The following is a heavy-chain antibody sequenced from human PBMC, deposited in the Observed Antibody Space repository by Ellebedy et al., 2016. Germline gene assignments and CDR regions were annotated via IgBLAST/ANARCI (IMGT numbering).Heavy chain of an antibody. CDR1: GGSISSYY. D-gene: IGHD1-1*01. V-gene: IGHV4-4*07. CDR2: IYTSGST. CDR3: ARSTTGTTVGNY. J-gene: IGHJ4*02. Sequence: SETLSLXXTVSGGSISSYYWSWIRQPAGKGLEWIGRIYTSGSTNYNPSLKSRVTMSVDTSKNQFSLKLNSVTAADTAVYYCARSTTGTTVGNYWGQGTLVTVSS.